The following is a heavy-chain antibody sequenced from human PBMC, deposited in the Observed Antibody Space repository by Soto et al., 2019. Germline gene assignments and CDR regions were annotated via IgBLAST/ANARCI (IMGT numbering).Heavy chain of an antibody. CDR2: ISSSSGTI. CDR3: ATPPPHMDV. CDR1: GFTFSNYN. J-gene: IGHJ6*02. V-gene: IGHV3-48*01. Sequence: EVQLEESGGGLVQPGGSLRLSCAASGFTFSNYNMNWVRQAPGKGLEWVSYISSSSGTIYYADSVKGRFTISRDNAKNSLDLQMNSLRAEDTAVYYCATPPPHMDVWGQGTTVTVSS.